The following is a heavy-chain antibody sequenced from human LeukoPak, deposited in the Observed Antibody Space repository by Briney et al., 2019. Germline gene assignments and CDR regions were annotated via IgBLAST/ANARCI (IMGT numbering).Heavy chain of an antibody. D-gene: IGHD6-19*01. J-gene: IGHJ4*02. Sequence: SETLSLTCTVSGGSVSDYYWSWIRQSPGKGLEWIGYIYYTETSYNPSLKSRVTISADTSKNQFSLQLSSVTPDDTAVYYCARAEWAVAGPGLAYWGQGTLVTVSS. CDR3: ARAEWAVAGPGLAY. V-gene: IGHV4-59*02. CDR2: IYYTET. CDR1: GGSVSDYY.